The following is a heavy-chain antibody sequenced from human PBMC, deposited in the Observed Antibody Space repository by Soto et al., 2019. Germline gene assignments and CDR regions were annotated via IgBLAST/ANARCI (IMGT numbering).Heavy chain of an antibody. Sequence: ETLSLTCTVSGGSISSYYWSWIRQPPGKGLEWIGYIYYSGSTNYNPSLKSRVTISVDTSKNQFSLKLSSVTAADTAVYYCARDAGHYGDYVGYYYYGMDVWGQGTTVTVSS. J-gene: IGHJ6*02. CDR3: ARDAGHYGDYVGYYYYGMDV. CDR2: IYYSGST. V-gene: IGHV4-59*01. CDR1: GGSISSYY. D-gene: IGHD4-17*01.